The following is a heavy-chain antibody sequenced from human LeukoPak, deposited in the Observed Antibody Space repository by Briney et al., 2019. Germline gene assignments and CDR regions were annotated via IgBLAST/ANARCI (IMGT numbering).Heavy chain of an antibody. V-gene: IGHV3-74*01. Sequence: PGGSLRLSCAASGFTFSTYWMNWVRQAPGKGLVWVSRVNNDGSSTSYADSVKGRFTISRDNTKSTLYLQMNSLRAEDTAVYYCARDLNDLLQNYRSTWYPADYWGQGTLVTVSS. CDR2: VNNDGSST. J-gene: IGHJ4*02. CDR3: ARDLNDLLQNYRSTWYPADY. D-gene: IGHD6-13*01. CDR1: GFTFSTYW.